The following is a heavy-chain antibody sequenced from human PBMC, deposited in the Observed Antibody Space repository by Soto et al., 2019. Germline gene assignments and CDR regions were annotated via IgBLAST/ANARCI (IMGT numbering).Heavy chain of an antibody. V-gene: IGHV3-74*01. CDR3: ARVAIGSYYFEY. CDR1: GFTFSSYW. CDR2: INPDGSNT. Sequence: EVQLVESGGGLVQPGGSLRLSCAASGFTFSSYWMHWVRQAPGKGLVWVSRINPDGSNTSYADSVKGRFTISRDSAKDTLYLQMNSLRAEDTAVYYCARVAIGSYYFEYWGQGTLVTVSS. J-gene: IGHJ4*02. D-gene: IGHD3-10*01.